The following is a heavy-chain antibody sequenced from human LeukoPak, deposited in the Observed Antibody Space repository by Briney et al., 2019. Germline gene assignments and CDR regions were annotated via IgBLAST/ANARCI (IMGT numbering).Heavy chain of an antibody. D-gene: IGHD6-13*01. J-gene: IGHJ4*02. CDR3: ARGRWHPSVRVDY. CDR1: GGSFSGYY. V-gene: IGHV4-34*01. CDR2: INHSGST. Sequence: SETLSLTCAVYGGSFSGYYWSWIRQPPGKGLEWIGEINHSGSTDYNPSLKSRVTISVDTSKNQFSLKLNSVTAADTAVYYCARGRWHPSVRVDYWGQGTLVTVSS.